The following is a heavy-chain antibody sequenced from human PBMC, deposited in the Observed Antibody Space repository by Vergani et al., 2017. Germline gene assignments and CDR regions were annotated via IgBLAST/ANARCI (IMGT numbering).Heavy chain of an antibody. D-gene: IGHD3-22*01. CDR2: ISSSSSYI. CDR1: GFTFSSYS. J-gene: IGHJ4*02. Sequence: EVQLVESGGGLVKPGGSLRLSCAASGFTFSSYSMNWVRQAPGKGLEWVSSISSSSSYIYYADSVKGRFTISRDNAKNSLYLQMNSLRAEDTAVYYCGRDLFYYDCSGYYSVFFDYWGQGTLVTVSS. V-gene: IGHV3-21*01. CDR3: GRDLFYYDCSGYYSVFFDY.